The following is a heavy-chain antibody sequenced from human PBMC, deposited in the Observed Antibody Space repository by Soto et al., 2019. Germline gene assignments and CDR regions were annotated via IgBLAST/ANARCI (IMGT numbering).Heavy chain of an antibody. CDR1: GYTFTGYY. D-gene: IGHD6-13*01. J-gene: IGHJ5*02. CDR2: INPNSGGT. Sequence: ASVKVSCKASGYTFTGYYMHWVRQAPGQGLEWMGWINPNSGGTNYAQKFQGRVTMTRDTSISTAYMELSRLRSDDTAVYYCARGKGIAPGLGFDTWGQGTLVTVSS. V-gene: IGHV1-2*02. CDR3: ARGKGIAPGLGFDT.